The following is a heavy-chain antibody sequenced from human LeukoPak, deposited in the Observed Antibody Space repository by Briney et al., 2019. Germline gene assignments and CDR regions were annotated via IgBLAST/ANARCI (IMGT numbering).Heavy chain of an antibody. V-gene: IGHV3-30*18. J-gene: IGHJ4*02. CDR3: AKGYGFDSSGSEHYFEN. CDR2: ISYDGSNK. D-gene: IGHD3-22*01. Sequence: RWSLRLSCAASGFTFSNYGIHRVPQAPRKGLGRVAVISYDGSNKYYAESVKGRFTISRDNSKNTMYLQMNSLRAEDTAVYYCAKGYGFDSSGSEHYFENWGQGILVTVSS. CDR1: GFTFSNYG.